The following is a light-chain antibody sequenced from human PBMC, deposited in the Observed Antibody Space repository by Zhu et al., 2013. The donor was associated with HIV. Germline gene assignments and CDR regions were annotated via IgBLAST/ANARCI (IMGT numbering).Light chain of an antibody. CDR1: QDIRNW. CDR2: SAS. V-gene: IGKV1-12*01. Sequence: DIQMTQSPSSVSASVGDRVTISCRASQDIRNWLAWYQQKPGKAPKLLIYSASALESGVPSRFSGSGSGADFNLTITGLQAEDFATYYCQQANSFVTFGQGTRLEIK. J-gene: IGKJ5*01. CDR3: QQANSFVT.